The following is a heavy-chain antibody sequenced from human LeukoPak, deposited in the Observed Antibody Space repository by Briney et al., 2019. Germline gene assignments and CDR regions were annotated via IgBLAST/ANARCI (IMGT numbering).Heavy chain of an antibody. Sequence: GGSLRLSCAASGFTFSTYGMSWVRQAPGKGLEWVSTISRSGVATYYANSVKGRFTISRDNSKNTVYLQMNSLRAEDTAIYYCAKHSHDGSAPYYEVQLDYWGQGTLVTVSS. D-gene: IGHD3-22*01. V-gene: IGHV3-23*01. CDR3: AKHSHDGSAPYYEVQLDY. CDR1: GFTFSTYG. CDR2: ISRSGVAT. J-gene: IGHJ4*02.